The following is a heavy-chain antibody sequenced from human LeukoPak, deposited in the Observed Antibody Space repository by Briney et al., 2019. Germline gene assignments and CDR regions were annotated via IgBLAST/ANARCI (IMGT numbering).Heavy chain of an antibody. V-gene: IGHV3-11*01. Sequence: GGSLRLSCAASGFTFSDYYMSWIRQAPGKGLEWISYISSSSSIIYYADSVKGRFTISRDNAKNSLYLQMNSLRAEDTAVYYCAREDYDYAFDIWGQGTMVTVSS. D-gene: IGHD4-17*01. J-gene: IGHJ3*02. CDR2: ISSSSSII. CDR3: AREDYDYAFDI. CDR1: GFTFSDYY.